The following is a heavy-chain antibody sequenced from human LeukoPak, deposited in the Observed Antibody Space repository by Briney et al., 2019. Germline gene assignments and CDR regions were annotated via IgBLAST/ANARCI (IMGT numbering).Heavy chain of an antibody. J-gene: IGHJ4*02. CDR1: GFTFSSYA. CDR2: ISGSGGST. D-gene: IGHD6-13*01. CDR3: AKGGPGIAAAVIYYFDY. V-gene: IGHV3-23*01. Sequence: GGSLRLFCAASGFTFSSYAMSWVRQAPGKGLEWVSAISGSGGSTYYADSVKGRFTISRDNSKNTLYLQMNSLRAEDTAVYYCAKGGPGIAAAVIYYFDYWGQGTLVTVSS.